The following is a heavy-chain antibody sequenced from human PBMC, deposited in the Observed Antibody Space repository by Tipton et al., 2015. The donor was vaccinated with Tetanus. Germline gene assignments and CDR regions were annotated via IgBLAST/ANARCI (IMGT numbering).Heavy chain of an antibody. CDR3: ARAQEQRIYYYGMDV. CDR2: ISAYNGKT. CDR1: GGSFSTYV. J-gene: IGHJ6*02. V-gene: IGHV1-18*01. D-gene: IGHD6-25*01. Sequence: QLVQSGAEVKKPGSSVKVSCKVSGGSFSTYVISWVRQAPGQGLEWMGWISAYNGKTKYAQRLQGRVTMTTDRSASTAYMDLRRLRSDDTAVYYCARAQEQRIYYYGMDVWGQGTTVTVSS.